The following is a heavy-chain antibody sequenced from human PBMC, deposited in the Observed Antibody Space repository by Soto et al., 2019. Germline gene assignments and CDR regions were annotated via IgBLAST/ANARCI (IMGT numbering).Heavy chain of an antibody. Sequence: GGSLRLSCAASGFTFSSSEMYWVRQAPGKGLEWISYIHPGGQAIFYAESVKGRFTISRDNAKHSVYLQMNSLRAEDTAVYYCARRGSRWGRGTKVTVSS. CDR1: GFTFSSSE. D-gene: IGHD2-15*01. V-gene: IGHV3-48*03. CDR3: ARRGSR. CDR2: IHPGGQAI. J-gene: IGHJ3*01.